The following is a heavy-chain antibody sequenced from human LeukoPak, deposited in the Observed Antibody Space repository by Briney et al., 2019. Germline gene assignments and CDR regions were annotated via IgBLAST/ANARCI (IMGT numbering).Heavy chain of an antibody. CDR2: ISSSSSYI. V-gene: IGHV3-21*04. D-gene: IGHD6-13*01. CDR1: GFTFSSYS. Sequence: GGSLRLYCAASGFTFSSYSMNWVRQAPGKGLEWVSSISSSSSYIYYADSVKGRFTISRDNAKNSLYLQMNSLRAEDTAVYYCAKSRSGSSNWALRIFDNWGQGTLVSVSS. CDR3: AKSRSGSSNWALRIFDN. J-gene: IGHJ4*02.